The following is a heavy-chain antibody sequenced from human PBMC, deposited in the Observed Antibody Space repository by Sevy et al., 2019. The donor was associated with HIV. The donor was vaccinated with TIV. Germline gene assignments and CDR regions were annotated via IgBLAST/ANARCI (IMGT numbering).Heavy chain of an antibody. CDR3: ARSGPYDFWSGYFTFDY. CDR1: GFTFSSYS. J-gene: IGHJ4*02. V-gene: IGHV3-48*01. CDR2: ISSSSSTI. D-gene: IGHD3-3*01. Sequence: GGSLRLSCAASGFTFSSYSMNWVRQAPGKGLEWVSYISSSSSTIYYADSVKGRFTISRDNAKNSLYLQMNCLRAEDTAVYYCARSGPYDFWSGYFTFDYWGQGTLVTVSS.